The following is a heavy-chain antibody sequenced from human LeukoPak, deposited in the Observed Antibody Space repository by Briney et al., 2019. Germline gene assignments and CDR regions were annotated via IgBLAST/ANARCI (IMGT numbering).Heavy chain of an antibody. J-gene: IGHJ6*02. CDR2: IYSGGNT. D-gene: IGHD1-14*01. V-gene: IGHV3-53*01. CDR1: GFTVSGNY. Sequence: GGSLRLSCAASGFTVSGNYMSWVRQAPGKGLEWVSVIYSGGNTYYADSVKGRFTISRDNSKNTLYLQMNSLRAEDTAVYYCARDLVSSYGMDVWGQGTTVTVSS. CDR3: ARDLVSSYGMDV.